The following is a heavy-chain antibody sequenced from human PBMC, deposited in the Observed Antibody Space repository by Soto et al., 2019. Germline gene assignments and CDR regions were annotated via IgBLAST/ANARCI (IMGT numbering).Heavy chain of an antibody. Sequence: GGSLRLSCAGSGLTFSNYAMSWVRQAPGRGLEWVSLIGGAGISTWYAESVKGRFTTSRDNSKNVLYLQMNSLRAEDTAVYYCAKPPRGYNCYFENWGQGTQVTVSS. CDR2: IGGAGIST. D-gene: IGHD5-18*01. V-gene: IGHV3-23*01. CDR1: GLTFSNYA. J-gene: IGHJ4*02. CDR3: AKPPRGYNCYFEN.